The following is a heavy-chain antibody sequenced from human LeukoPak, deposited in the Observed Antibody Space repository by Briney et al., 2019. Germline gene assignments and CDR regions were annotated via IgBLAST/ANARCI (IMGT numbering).Heavy chain of an antibody. CDR3: ARRAGNYDILTGYYYYFDY. J-gene: IGHJ4*02. Sequence: PSETLSLTCTVSGGSISSSSYYWGWIRQPPGKGLEWIGSIHYSGSTYYNPSLKSRVTISVDTSKNQFSRKLSSVTAADTAVYYCARRAGNYDILTGYYYYFDYWGQGTLVTVSS. CDR2: IHYSGST. V-gene: IGHV4-39*01. D-gene: IGHD3-9*01. CDR1: GGSISSSSYY.